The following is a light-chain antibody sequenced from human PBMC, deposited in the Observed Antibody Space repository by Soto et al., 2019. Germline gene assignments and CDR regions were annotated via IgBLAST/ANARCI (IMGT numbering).Light chain of an antibody. V-gene: IGKV3-15*01. CDR3: QQYNNWPWT. Sequence: EIVLTQSPGTLSLSPGERATLSCRASQSVSSSHLAWYQQKPGQAPRLLIYSASRRATGFPARFSGSGSGTDFTLTISSLQSEDFAVYYCQQYNNWPWTFGQGTKVDIK. CDR2: SAS. J-gene: IGKJ1*01. CDR1: QSVSSSH.